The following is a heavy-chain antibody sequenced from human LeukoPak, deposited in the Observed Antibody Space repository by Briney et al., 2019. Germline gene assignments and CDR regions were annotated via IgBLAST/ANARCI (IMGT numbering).Heavy chain of an antibody. J-gene: IGHJ6*02. CDR2: INPNSGGT. CDR3: ARELGYDFWSGYYSYYYGMDV. Sequence: ASVKVSCKASGYTFTGYYMHWVRQAPGQGLEWMGWINPNSGGTNYAQKFQGRVTMTRDTSISTAYMELSRLRSDDTAVYYCARELGYDFWSGYYSYYYGMDVWGQGTTVTVSS. CDR1: GYTFTGYY. D-gene: IGHD3-3*01. V-gene: IGHV1-2*02.